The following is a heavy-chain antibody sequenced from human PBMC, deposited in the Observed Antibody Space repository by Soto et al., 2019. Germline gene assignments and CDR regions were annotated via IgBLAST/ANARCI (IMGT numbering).Heavy chain of an antibody. D-gene: IGHD3-3*01. CDR3: ARDTKGDFWSGFYYYYYGMDV. V-gene: IGHV3-7*03. Sequence: GGSLRLSCAASGFTFSSYWMSWVRQAPGKGLEWVANIKQDGSEKYYVDSVKGRFTISRDNAKNSLYLQMNSLRAEDTAVYYCARDTKGDFWSGFYYYYYGMDVWGQGTKVTFSS. J-gene: IGHJ6*02. CDR1: GFTFSSYW. CDR2: IKQDGSEK.